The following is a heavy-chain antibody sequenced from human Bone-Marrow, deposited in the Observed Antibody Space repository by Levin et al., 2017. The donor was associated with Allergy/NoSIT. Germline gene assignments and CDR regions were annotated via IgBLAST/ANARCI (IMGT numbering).Heavy chain of an antibody. CDR3: ARELPESNWFDP. D-gene: IGHD1-14*01. CDR2: ISSSSSYI. CDR1: GFTFSSYS. V-gene: IGHV3-21*01. Sequence: GGSLRLSCAASGFTFSSYSMNWVRQAPGKGLEWVSSISSSSSYIYYADSVKGRFTISRDNAKNSLYLQMNSLRAEDTAVYYCARELPESNWFDPWGQGTLVTVSS. J-gene: IGHJ5*02.